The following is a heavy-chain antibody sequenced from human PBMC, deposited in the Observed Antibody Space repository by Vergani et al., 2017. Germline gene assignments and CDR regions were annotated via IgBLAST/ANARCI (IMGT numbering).Heavy chain of an antibody. CDR2: VDPEDGET. CDR3: ATPQTVTTGGMEV. J-gene: IGHJ6*02. Sequence: VQLVQSGAEVKKPGSSVKVSCKASGYTFTDHYMHWVKQAPGKGLEWMGLVDPEDGETIYAEKFKGRVTIAADTSTDTAHLELSSLRSEDTAVYYCATPQTVTTGGMEVWVQGTTVIVSS. V-gene: IGHV1-69-2*01. D-gene: IGHD4-17*01. CDR1: GYTFTDHY.